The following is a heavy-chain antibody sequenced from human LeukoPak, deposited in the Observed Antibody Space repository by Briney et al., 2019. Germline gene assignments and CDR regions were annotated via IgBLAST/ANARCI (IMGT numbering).Heavy chain of an antibody. V-gene: IGHV4-30-4*01. J-gene: IGHJ4*02. CDR2: IYYSGST. CDR1: GGSISSGDYY. D-gene: IGHD6-6*01. Sequence: SETLSLTCTVSGGSISSGDYYWSWIRQPPGKGLEWIGYIYYSGSTYYNPSLKSRVTISVDTSKNQLSLKLSSVTAADTAVYYCARHSPQYSTSSGFDYWGQGTLVTVSS. CDR3: ARHSPQYSTSSGFDY.